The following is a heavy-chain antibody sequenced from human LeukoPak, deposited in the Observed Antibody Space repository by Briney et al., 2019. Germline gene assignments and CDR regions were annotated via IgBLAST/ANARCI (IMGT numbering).Heavy chain of an antibody. V-gene: IGHV3-66*02. Sequence: QPGGSLRLSCAASGFTVSSNYMSWVRRAPGKGLEWVSVIYSGGSTYYADSVKGRFTISRDNSKNTLYLQMNSLRAEDTAMYYCASWGYYDSSGYYQIDYWGQGTLVTVSS. J-gene: IGHJ4*02. CDR2: IYSGGST. CDR1: GFTVSSNY. D-gene: IGHD3-22*01. CDR3: ASWGYYDSSGYYQIDY.